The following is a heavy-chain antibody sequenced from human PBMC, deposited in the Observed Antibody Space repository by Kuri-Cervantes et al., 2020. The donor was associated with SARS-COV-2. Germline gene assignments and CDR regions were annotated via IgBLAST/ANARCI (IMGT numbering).Heavy chain of an antibody. Sequence: ASVKVSCKASGYTFTGYYMHWVRQAPGQGLEWMGWINPNSGGTNYAQKFQGRVTMTRDTSVSTAYMELSRLRSDDTAVYYCARVPYYYDSSGYYYGELDYWGQGTLVTVSS. J-gene: IGHJ4*02. V-gene: IGHV1-2*02. CDR3: ARVPYYYDSSGYYYGELDY. CDR1: GYTFTGYY. CDR2: INPNSGGT. D-gene: IGHD3-22*01.